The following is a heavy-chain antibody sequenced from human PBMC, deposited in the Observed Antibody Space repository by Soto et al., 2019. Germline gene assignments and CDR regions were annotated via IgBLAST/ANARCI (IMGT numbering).Heavy chain of an antibody. CDR1: GFTFSSYA. J-gene: IGHJ4*02. D-gene: IGHD6-13*01. Sequence: EVQLLESGGGLVQPGGSLRLSCAASGFTFSSYAMSWVRQAPGKGLEGVSAISGSGGSTYYADSVKGRFTISRDNSKNALYLKMNSLRAEDKAVYYCAKENGYSSSWFEFDYWGQGTLVTVSS. V-gene: IGHV3-23*01. CDR2: ISGSGGST. CDR3: AKENGYSSSWFEFDY.